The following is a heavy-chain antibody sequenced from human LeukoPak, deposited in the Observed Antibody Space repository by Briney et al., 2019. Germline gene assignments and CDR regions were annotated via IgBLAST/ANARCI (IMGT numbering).Heavy chain of an antibody. J-gene: IGHJ4*02. CDR3: AKDARSYYDSSGYYSDY. V-gene: IGHV3-23*01. D-gene: IGHD3-22*01. CDR2: ISGSGGST. CDR1: GFTFSSYA. Sequence: PGRSLRLSCAASGFTFSSYAMSWVRQAPGKGLEWVSAISGSGGSTYYADSVKGRFTISRDNSKNTLYLQMNSLRAEDTAVYYCAKDARSYYDSSGYYSDYWGQGTLVTVSS.